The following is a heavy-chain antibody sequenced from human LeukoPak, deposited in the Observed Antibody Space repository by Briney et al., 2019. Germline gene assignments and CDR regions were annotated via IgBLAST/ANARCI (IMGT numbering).Heavy chain of an antibody. V-gene: IGHV7-4-1*02. D-gene: IGHD3-9*01. CDR3: ARTFDDYYGMDV. J-gene: IGHJ6*02. CDR2: LNTNTGNP. CDR1: GYSFTSHA. Sequence: ASVKVSCKASGYSFTSHALNWLRQAPGQGPEWMGWLNTNTGNPTYAQGFTGRFVFSLDTSVSTAYLQISSLRAEDTAVYYCARTFDDYYGMDVWGQGTTVTVSS.